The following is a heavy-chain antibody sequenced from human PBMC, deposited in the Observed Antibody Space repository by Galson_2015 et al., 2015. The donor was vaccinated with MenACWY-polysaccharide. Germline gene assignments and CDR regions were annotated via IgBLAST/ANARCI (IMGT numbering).Heavy chain of an antibody. Sequence: SETLSLTCSVYGGSFSGYYWTWIRQPPGKGLEWIGEINHSGTTNYIPSLKSRVTISVDTSKNQFSLNLRSLTAADTAVYYCARRRGLGLFDYWGQGTLATVSS. J-gene: IGHJ4*02. D-gene: IGHD3/OR15-3a*01. V-gene: IGHV4-34*01. CDR1: GGSFSGYY. CDR3: ARRRGLGLFDY. CDR2: INHSGTT.